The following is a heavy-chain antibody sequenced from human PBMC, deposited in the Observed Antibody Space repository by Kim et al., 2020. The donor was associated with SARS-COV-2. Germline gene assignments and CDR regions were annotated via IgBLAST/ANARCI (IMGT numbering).Heavy chain of an antibody. CDR1: GGTFSSYA. CDR2: IIPIFGTA. CDR3: ATVVVITTRDYYYGMDV. D-gene: IGHD3-22*01. V-gene: IGHV1-69*13. Sequence: SVKVSCKASGGTFSSYAISWVRQAPGQGLEWMGGIIPIFGTANYAQKFQGRVTITADESTSTAYMELSSLRSEDTAVYYCATVVVITTRDYYYGMDVWGQGTTVTVSS. J-gene: IGHJ6*02.